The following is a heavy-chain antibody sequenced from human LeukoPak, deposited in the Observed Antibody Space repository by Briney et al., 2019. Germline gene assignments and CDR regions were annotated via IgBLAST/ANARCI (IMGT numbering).Heavy chain of an antibody. J-gene: IGHJ6*02. CDR3: ARYYDFWSGYSRYYYYYGMDV. CDR2: ISAYNGNT. Sequence: ASVKVSCKASGYTFTGYGISWVRQAPGQGLEWMGWISAYNGNTNYAQKLQGRVTMTTDTSTSTAYMELRSLRSDDTAVYYCARYYDFWSGYSRYYYYYGMDVWGQGTTVTVSS. V-gene: IGHV1-18*01. CDR1: GYTFTGYG. D-gene: IGHD3-3*01.